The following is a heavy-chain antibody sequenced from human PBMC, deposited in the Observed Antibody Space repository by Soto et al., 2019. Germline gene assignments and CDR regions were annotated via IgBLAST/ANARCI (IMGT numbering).Heavy chain of an antibody. CDR1: GFTFSSYG. J-gene: IGHJ4*02. CDR3: ARDSGSGWPYFDY. V-gene: IGHV3-33*01. Sequence: QVQLVESGGGVVQPGRSLRLSCAASGFTFSSYGMHWVRQAPGKGLEWVAVIWYDGSNKYYADSVKGRFTISRDNSKNTLYLQMTSLRAEDTAVYYCARDSGSGWPYFDYWGQGTLVTVSS. D-gene: IGHD6-19*01. CDR2: IWYDGSNK.